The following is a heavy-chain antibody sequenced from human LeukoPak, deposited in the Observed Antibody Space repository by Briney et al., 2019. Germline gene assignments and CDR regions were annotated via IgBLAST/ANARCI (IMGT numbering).Heavy chain of an antibody. V-gene: IGHV3-7*01. Sequence: GGSLRLSCATSGFTFSSNWMSWVRHVPGRGLDWVANIKPDGSAQYYAASVKGRFTISRDNAKNSLYLEMKSLRVEDTAVYYCARDDYYDSSGYHPTSWGQGTLVTVSS. CDR3: ARDDYYDSSGYHPTS. CDR2: IKPDGSAQ. CDR1: GFTFSSNW. D-gene: IGHD3-22*01. J-gene: IGHJ5*02.